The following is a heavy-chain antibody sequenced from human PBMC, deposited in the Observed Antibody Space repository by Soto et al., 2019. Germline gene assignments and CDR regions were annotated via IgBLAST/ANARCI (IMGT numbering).Heavy chain of an antibody. CDR1: GFTFSSYA. J-gene: IGHJ4*02. CDR2: ISGSGGST. V-gene: IGHV3-23*01. Sequence: PGGSLRLSCAASGFTFSSYAMSWVRQAPGKGLEWVSAISGSGGSTYYADSVKGRFIISRDNSKNTLYLQMNSLRAEDTAVYYCAKDWLTMIVVGAFDYWGQGTLVTVSS. D-gene: IGHD3-22*01. CDR3: AKDWLTMIVVGAFDY.